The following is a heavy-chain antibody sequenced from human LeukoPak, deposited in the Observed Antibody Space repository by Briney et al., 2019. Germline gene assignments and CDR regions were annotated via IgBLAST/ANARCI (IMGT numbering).Heavy chain of an antibody. Sequence: GGSLRLSCAASGFTFSSYWMHWVRQAPGKGLVWVSRINSDGSSTSYADSVKGRFTISRDNSKNTLYLQMNSLRAEDTAVYYCAKPLVDGQIYDAFDIWGQGTMVTVSS. CDR1: GFTFSSYW. J-gene: IGHJ3*02. CDR3: AKPLVDGQIYDAFDI. D-gene: IGHD2-8*02. CDR2: INSDGSST. V-gene: IGHV3-74*01.